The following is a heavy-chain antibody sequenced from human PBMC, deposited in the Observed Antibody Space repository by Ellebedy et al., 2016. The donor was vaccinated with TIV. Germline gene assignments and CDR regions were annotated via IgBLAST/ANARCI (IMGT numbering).Heavy chain of an antibody. J-gene: IGHJ6*02. V-gene: IGHV1-46*04. Sequence: ASVKVSCKASGDTFTGHYVHWVRQAPGQGLEWMGVIHPAGVSRDSAERLQGRLILTRDTSTSTVYMELSSLKSDDTAVYYWARDKPPDDFVVVPATPGVAQYGMDVWGQGTTVTVSS. D-gene: IGHD2-2*01. CDR2: IHPAGVSR. CDR1: GDTFTGHY. CDR3: ARDKPPDDFVVVPATPGVAQYGMDV.